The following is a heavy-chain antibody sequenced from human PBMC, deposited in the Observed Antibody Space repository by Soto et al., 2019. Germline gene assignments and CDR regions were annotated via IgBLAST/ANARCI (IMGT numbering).Heavy chain of an antibody. CDR1: GGSSGSGGYY. D-gene: IGHD3-3*01. CDR3: AIRSKAFDI. V-gene: IGHV4-31*02. J-gene: IGHJ3*02. CDR2: IYYSGST. Sequence: LLMPSDTWSVSGGSSGSGGYYWSCIRQHPGKGLEWIGYIYYSGSTYYNPSLKSRVTISVDTSKNQFSLKLSSVTAADTAVYYCAIRSKAFDIWGQGTMVTVSS.